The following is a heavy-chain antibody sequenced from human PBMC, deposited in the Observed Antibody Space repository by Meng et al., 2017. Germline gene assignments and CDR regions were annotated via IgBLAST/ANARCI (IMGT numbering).Heavy chain of an antibody. V-gene: IGHV4-38-2*02. D-gene: IGHD4-17*01. CDR1: GYSISSGYY. J-gene: IGHJ4*02. CDR2: IYHSGNT. CDR3: ARDLMTTDI. Sequence: LRLSCTVSGYSISSGYYWGWIRQPPGKGLEWIGSIYHSGNTYYNPSLKSRVTISVDTSKNQFSLKLSSVTAADTAVYYCARDLMTTDIWGQGTLVTVSS.